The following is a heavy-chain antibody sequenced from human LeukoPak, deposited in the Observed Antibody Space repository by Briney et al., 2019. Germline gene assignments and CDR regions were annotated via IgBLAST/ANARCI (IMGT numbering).Heavy chain of an antibody. J-gene: IGHJ4*02. CDR3: SVEAAGTYY. V-gene: IGHV3-30*02. D-gene: IGHD6-13*01. CDR2: IRYEGSNK. Sequence: PGGSLRLSCAASGFTFSSYGMHWVRQAPGKGLEWVAFIRYEGSNKYYADSVKGRFTISRDNSKNTLYLQMNSLRAEDTAVYYSSVEAAGTYYWGQGTLVTVSS. CDR1: GFTFSSYG.